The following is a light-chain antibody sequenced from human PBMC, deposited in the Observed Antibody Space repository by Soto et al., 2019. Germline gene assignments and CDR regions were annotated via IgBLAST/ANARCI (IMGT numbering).Light chain of an antibody. J-gene: IGLJ1*01. CDR2: DVS. CDR1: SSDVGGYNY. CDR3: SSYTSSSPWV. V-gene: IGLV2-14*01. Sequence: QSVLTQPASVSGSPGQSITISCTGPSSDVGGYNYVSWYQQHPGKAPKLMIYDVSNRPSGVSNRFSGSKSGNTASLTISGLQAEDEADYYCSSYTSSSPWVFGTGTKLTVL.